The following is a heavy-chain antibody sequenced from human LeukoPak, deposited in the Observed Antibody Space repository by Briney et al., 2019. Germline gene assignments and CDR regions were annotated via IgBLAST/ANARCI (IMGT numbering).Heavy chain of an antibody. Sequence: PGGSLRLSCAASGFTFSSYGMHWVRQAPGKGLEWVAFIRYDGSNKYYADSVKGRFTISRDNSKNTLHLQMNSLRAEDTAVYYCAKGGLDFWSGYFDYWGQGTLVTVSS. D-gene: IGHD3-3*01. J-gene: IGHJ4*02. CDR2: IRYDGSNK. CDR3: AKGGLDFWSGYFDY. V-gene: IGHV3-30*02. CDR1: GFTFSSYG.